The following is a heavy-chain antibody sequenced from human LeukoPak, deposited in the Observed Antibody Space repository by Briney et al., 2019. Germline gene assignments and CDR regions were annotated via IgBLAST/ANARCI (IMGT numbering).Heavy chain of an antibody. CDR1: GGSISSSSYY. CDR3: ARSLYYYGSDSFDI. CDR2: IYYSGGT. V-gene: IGHV4-61*05. Sequence: SETLSLTCTVSGGSISSSSYYWGWIRQPPGKGLEWTGYIYYSGGTNYNPSLKSRVTISVDTSKNQFSLKLSSVTAADTAVFYCARSLYYYGSDSFDIWGQGTMVTVSS. D-gene: IGHD3-10*01. J-gene: IGHJ3*02.